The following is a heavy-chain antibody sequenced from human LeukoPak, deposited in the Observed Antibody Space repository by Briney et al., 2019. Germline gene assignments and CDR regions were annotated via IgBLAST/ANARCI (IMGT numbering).Heavy chain of an antibody. CDR3: ARDTSGTYPGAFDI. D-gene: IGHD1-26*01. V-gene: IGHV3-66*02. CDR1: GFTVSNNY. CDR2: IYSGGDT. J-gene: IGHJ3*02. Sequence: GGSLRLSCAASGFTVSNNYMNWVRQAPGKGLEWVSLIYSGGDTYYSDYVKGRFTISRDNSKNTLYLQMNSLRTEDTAVYYCARDTSGTYPGAFDIWGQGTTVTVSS.